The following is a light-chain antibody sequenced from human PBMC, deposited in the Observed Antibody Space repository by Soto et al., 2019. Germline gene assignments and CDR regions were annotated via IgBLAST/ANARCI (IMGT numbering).Light chain of an antibody. Sequence: EIVLTPSPGTQALSPGERATLSCRASQSVSSSLAWYQQKPGQAPRLLIYGASSRATGIPDRFSGSGSGTDFTLTISRLEPEDSAVYYCQQYGRSPTFGQGTKVDIK. J-gene: IGKJ1*01. CDR2: GAS. CDR3: QQYGRSPT. V-gene: IGKV3-20*01. CDR1: QSVSSS.